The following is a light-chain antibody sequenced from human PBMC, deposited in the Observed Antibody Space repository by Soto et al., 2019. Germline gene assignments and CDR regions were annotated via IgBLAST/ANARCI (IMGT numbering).Light chain of an antibody. V-gene: IGLV2-11*01. CDR1: SSDVGGYNY. J-gene: IGLJ1*01. CDR2: DVS. CDR3: CSYAGSYKGYV. Sequence: QSVLTHPRSVSGTPGQSVTISCTGTSSDVGGYNYVSWYQQHPGKAPKLMIYDVSKRPSGVPDRFSGSKSGNTASLTISGLQAEDEADYYCCSYAGSYKGYVFGTGTKLTVL.